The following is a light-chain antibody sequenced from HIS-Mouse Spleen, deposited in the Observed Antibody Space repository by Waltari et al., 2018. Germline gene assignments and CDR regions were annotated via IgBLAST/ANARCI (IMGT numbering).Light chain of an antibody. CDR2: DTS. J-gene: IGLJ3*02. CDR3: LLSYSGARV. V-gene: IGLV7-46*01. CDR1: PGAVPSCRY. Sequence: QAVVTQEPSLTVSPGGTVTPTSGPSPGAVPSCRYPYWFQQKPGQAPRTLIYDTSNKHSWTPARFSGSLLGGKAALTLSGAQPEDEAEYYCLLSYSGARVFGGGTKLTVL.